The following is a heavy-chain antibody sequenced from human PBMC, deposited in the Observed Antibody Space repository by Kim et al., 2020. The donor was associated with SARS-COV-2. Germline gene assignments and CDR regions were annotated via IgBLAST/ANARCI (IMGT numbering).Heavy chain of an antibody. J-gene: IGHJ6*02. V-gene: IGHV3-21*01. CDR2: ISSSSSYI. CDR3: ARDPRAWPRGGMDV. CDR1: GFTFSSYS. D-gene: IGHD3-10*01. Sequence: GGSLRLSCAASGFTFSSYSMNWVRQAPGKGLEWVSSISSSSSYIYYADSVKGRFTISRDNAKNSLYLQMNSLRAEDTAVYYCARDPRAWPRGGMDVWGQGTTVTVSS.